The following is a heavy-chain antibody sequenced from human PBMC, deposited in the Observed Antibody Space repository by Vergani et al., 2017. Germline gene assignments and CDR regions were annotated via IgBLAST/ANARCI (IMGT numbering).Heavy chain of an antibody. J-gene: IGHJ5*02. V-gene: IGHV4-61*02. CDR3: ARRYDILTGYYRRGWFDP. D-gene: IGHD3-9*01. CDR2: MYTSGHT. CDR1: GASVSRGTYY. Sequence: QVQLQESGPGLLKPSQTLSLTCTVSGASVSRGTYYWTWIRQPAGKKLEWIVRMYTSGHTIYNPSLESRVTMSVDTSKNQFSLKLSSVTAADTAVYYCARRYDILTGYYRRGWFDPWGQGTLVTVSS.